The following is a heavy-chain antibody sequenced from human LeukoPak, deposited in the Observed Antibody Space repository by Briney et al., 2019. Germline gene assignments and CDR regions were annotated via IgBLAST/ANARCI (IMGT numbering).Heavy chain of an antibody. CDR1: GYTFTVYY. CDR2: INPNSGGT. J-gene: IGHJ3*02. V-gene: IGHV1-2*02. CDR3: ARGGYCSSTSCYDDAFDI. D-gene: IGHD2-2*01. Sequence: ASVKVSCKASGYTFTVYYMHWVRQAPGQGLEWMGWINPNSGGTSYAQKFQGRVTMTRDTSISTAYMELSRLRSDDTAVYYCARGGYCSSTSCYDDAFDIWGQGTIVTVSS.